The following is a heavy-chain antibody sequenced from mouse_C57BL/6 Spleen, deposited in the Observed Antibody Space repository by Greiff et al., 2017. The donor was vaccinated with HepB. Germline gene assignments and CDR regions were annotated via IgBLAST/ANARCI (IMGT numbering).Heavy chain of an antibody. D-gene: IGHD2-4*01. Sequence: VQLQQSGAELVRPGASVTLSCKASGYTFTDYEMHWVKQTPVHGLEWIGAIDPETGGTAYNQKFKGKAILTADKSSSTAYMELRSLTSEDSAVYYCTREWVYYDYVHWYFDVWGTGTTVTVSS. V-gene: IGHV1-15*01. CDR1: GYTFTDYE. J-gene: IGHJ1*03. CDR3: TREWVYYDYVHWYFDV. CDR2: IDPETGGT.